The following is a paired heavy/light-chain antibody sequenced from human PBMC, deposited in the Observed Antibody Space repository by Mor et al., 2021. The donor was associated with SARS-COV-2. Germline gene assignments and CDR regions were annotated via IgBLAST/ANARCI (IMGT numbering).Heavy chain of an antibody. CDR1: GFSFSDNG. J-gene: IGHJ4*02. D-gene: IGHD3-10*01. CDR3: GKDLTLIRGATDC. Sequence: EVQLLESGGGLVQPGGSLRLSCAASGFSFSDNGMTWVRQAPGKGLEWVSTISGTGGSSYSADSVKGRFTISRDNSKNTLYLQMNSLGAEDTAVYYCGKDLTLIRGATDCWGQGTLVTVSS. CDR2: ISGTGGSS. V-gene: IGHV3-23*01.
Light chain of an antibody. J-gene: IGKJ2*01. V-gene: IGKV3-20*01. CDR2: RTS. Sequence: EIVLTQSPGTLSLSPGERATLSCRASQSVSTIYLAWYQKKPGQAPRLLIYRTSSRAAGIPDRFSGSGSGTDFTLTISRLEPDDFAVYYCQQYGTSPYTFGQGTKLEIK. CDR3: QQYGTSPYT. CDR1: QSVSTIY.